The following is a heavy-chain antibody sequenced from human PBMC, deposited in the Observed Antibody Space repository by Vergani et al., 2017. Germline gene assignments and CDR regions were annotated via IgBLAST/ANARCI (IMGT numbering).Heavy chain of an antibody. Sequence: QVQLVESGGGVVQPGRSLRLSCAASGFTFSSYCMHWVRQAPGKGLEWVAVISYDGSNKYYADSVKGRFTISRDNSKNTLYLQMNSLRAEDTAVYYCAKMITGYCSGGSCYSVFFDYWGQGTLVTVSS. CDR1: GFTFSSYC. V-gene: IGHV3-30*18. J-gene: IGHJ4*02. CDR3: AKMITGYCSGGSCYSVFFDY. D-gene: IGHD2-15*01. CDR2: ISYDGSNK.